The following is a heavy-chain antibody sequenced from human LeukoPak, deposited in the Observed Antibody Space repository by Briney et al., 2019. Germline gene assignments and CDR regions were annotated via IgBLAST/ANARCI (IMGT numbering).Heavy chain of an antibody. CDR3: SKDLTSDFGGDLDP. CDR1: GFTLSSYG. CDR2: ISYDGSNK. J-gene: IGHJ5*02. Sequence: PGGSLRLSCAASGFTLSSYGMHWVRQAPGKGLEWVAVISYDGSNKYYADSVKGRFTISRDNSKNTLYLQMNSLRVEDAAVYYCSKDLTSDFGGDLDPWGQGTLVTVSS. D-gene: IGHD3-10*01. V-gene: IGHV3-30*18.